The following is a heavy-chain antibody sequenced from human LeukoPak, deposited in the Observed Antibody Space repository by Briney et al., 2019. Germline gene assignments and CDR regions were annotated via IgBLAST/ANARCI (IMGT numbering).Heavy chain of an antibody. V-gene: IGHV4-34*01. J-gene: IGHJ3*02. CDR2: LNHSGST. CDR3: ARDPPQWLRKKDAFDI. Sequence: PSETLSLTCAVYGGSFSGYYWSWIPQPPGKGLEWIGELNHSGSTNYNPSLKSRVTISVDTSKNQFSLKLSSVTAADTAVYYCARDPPQWLRKKDAFDIWGQGTMVTVSS. CDR1: GGSFSGYY. D-gene: IGHD6-19*01.